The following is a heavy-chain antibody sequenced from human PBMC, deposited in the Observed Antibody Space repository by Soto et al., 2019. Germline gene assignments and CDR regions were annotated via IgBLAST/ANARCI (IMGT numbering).Heavy chain of an antibody. D-gene: IGHD4-4*01. CDR1: GFTLRTYN. J-gene: IGHJ6*02. Sequence: VGSLKLSCAASGFTLRTYNMHSVRPAPGKGLEWVSCITTGSSGYIYYADSVKGRITISRDNGKNSLYLQMNSLRAEDTAVYYCARGSEDYSGSYHYHGMDVWGQGTTVTVS. CDR3: ARGSEDYSGSYHYHGMDV. V-gene: IGHV3-21*01. CDR2: ITTGSSGYI.